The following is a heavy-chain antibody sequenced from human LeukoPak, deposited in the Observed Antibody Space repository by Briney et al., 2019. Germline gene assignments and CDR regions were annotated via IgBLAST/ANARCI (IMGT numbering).Heavy chain of an antibody. CDR1: GFTFSGYG. Sequence: PGGSLRLSCAASGFTFSGYGMHWVRQAPGKGLEWVTFIHYDGSDKYYADSVKGRFTISRDNSKNTLYLQMNSLRAEDTAVYYCAKANDYSNYGTFDYWGQGTLVTVSS. V-gene: IGHV3-30*02. J-gene: IGHJ4*02. CDR2: IHYDGSDK. D-gene: IGHD4-11*01. CDR3: AKANDYSNYGTFDY.